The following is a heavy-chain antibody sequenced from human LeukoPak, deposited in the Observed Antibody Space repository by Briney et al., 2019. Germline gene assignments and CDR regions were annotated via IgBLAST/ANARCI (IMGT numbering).Heavy chain of an antibody. V-gene: IGHV3-66*02. D-gene: IGHD1/OR15-1a*01. CDR2: IYSGGTI. CDR1: GFTVSNNY. J-gene: IGHJ4*02. Sequence: GGSLRLSCAASGFTVSNNYMSWVRQAPGKGLEWVAAIYSGGTIYYADSVKGRFTISRDNSKSTLYLQMNSLRPEDTGVYYCARDFLTTTNDFWGQGILVTVSS. CDR3: ARDFLTTTNDF.